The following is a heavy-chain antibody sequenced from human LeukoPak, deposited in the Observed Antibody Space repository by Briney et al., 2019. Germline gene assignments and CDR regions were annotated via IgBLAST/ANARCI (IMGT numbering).Heavy chain of an antibody. Sequence: SETLSLTCTVSGGSISSYYWSWIRQPPGKGLEWIGYIYYSGSTNYNPSLKSRVTISVDTSKNQFSLKLSSVIAADTAVYYCARVRYSSGWYLADYWGQGTLVTVSS. V-gene: IGHV4-59*01. CDR3: ARVRYSSGWYLADY. CDR2: IYYSGST. D-gene: IGHD6-19*01. J-gene: IGHJ4*02. CDR1: GGSISSYY.